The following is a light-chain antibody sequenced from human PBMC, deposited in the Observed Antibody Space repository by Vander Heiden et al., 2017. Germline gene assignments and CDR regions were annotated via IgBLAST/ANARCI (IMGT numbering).Light chain of an antibody. CDR3: RQSYSTPRT. Sequence: DIQMTQSPSSLSASVGDRVTITCRASQGISSYLNWYQQKPGKAPKLLINAAASLQSGVPSRFSSGRAGTNFTLTISSLQPEDFATYYCRQSYSTPRTFGQGTKVEIK. CDR2: AAA. CDR1: QGISSY. J-gene: IGKJ1*01. V-gene: IGKV1-39*01.